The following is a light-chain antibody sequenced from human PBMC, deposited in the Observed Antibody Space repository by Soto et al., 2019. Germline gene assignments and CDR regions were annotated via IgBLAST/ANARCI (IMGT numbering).Light chain of an antibody. V-gene: IGKV1-6*01. CDR3: LQDYNYPLT. J-gene: IGKJ4*01. CDR1: QGIRND. Sequence: AIQMTQSPSSLSASVGDRVTITCRASQGIRNDLGWYQQKPGKAPKLLIYAASSLQSGVPSRFSGSGSGTDFTITSSSLQHEDFATYYCLQDYNYPLTFGGGTKVEIK. CDR2: AAS.